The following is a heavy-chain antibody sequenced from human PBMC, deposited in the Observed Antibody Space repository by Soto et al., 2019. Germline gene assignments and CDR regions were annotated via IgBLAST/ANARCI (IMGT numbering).Heavy chain of an antibody. D-gene: IGHD6-13*01. Sequence: GGSLRLSCAASGFTFNNYGMHWVRQAPGKGLEWVAVISNDGSDKYYADSVKGRLTISRDNSKNTVYLQMNSLRAEDTAVYYCAKDQGIAASHGIDWGQGTMVTVSS. CDR1: GFTFNNYG. CDR2: ISNDGSDK. CDR3: AKDQGIAASHGID. J-gene: IGHJ3*01. V-gene: IGHV3-30*18.